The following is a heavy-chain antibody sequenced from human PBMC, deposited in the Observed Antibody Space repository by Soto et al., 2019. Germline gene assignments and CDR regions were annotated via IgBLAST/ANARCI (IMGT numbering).Heavy chain of an antibody. Sequence: PSETLSLTCTVSGGSISRGDYYWSWIRQPPGKGLEWIGYISYSGSTYYNPSLKSRVTISVDTSKNQFSLKLSSVAAADTAVYYWARGPGNGYNALFLDYWGQGTLVTVSS. CDR2: ISYSGST. V-gene: IGHV4-30-4*01. CDR3: ARGPGNGYNALFLDY. J-gene: IGHJ4*02. CDR1: GGSISRGDYY. D-gene: IGHD5-12*01.